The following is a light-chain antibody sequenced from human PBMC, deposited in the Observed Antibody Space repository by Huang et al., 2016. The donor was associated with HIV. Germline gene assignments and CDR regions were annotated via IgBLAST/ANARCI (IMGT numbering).Light chain of an antibody. CDR1: QSVSSY. J-gene: IGKJ3*01. CDR2: DAS. V-gene: IGKV3-11*01. CDR3: QQRSNWPPGLT. Sequence: EIVLTQSPATLSLSPGERATLSCRASQSVSSYLAWYQQKPGQAPRLLIYDASNRATGIPARFSGSGSGTDFTLTISSLEPEDFAVYYCQQRSNWPPGLTFGHGTKVDIK.